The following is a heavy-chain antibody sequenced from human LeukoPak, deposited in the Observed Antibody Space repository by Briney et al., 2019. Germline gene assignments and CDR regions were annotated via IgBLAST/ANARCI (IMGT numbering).Heavy chain of an antibody. CDR1: GFTLSNYG. D-gene: IGHD3-16*01. J-gene: IGHJ4*02. CDR2: IWNDGSNK. V-gene: IGHV3-33*01. CDR3: ARDGGPFDY. Sequence: GGSLRLSCAASGFTLSNYGMHWVRQAPGKGLEWVAIIWNDGSNKYYADSVKGRFTISRDNSKNSLYLQVNSLRAEDTAVYYCARDGGPFDYWGQGTLVTVSS.